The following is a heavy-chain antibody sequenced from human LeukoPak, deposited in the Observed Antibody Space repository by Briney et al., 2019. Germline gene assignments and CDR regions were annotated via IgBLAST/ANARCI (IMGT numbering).Heavy chain of an antibody. D-gene: IGHD6-19*01. CDR2: IYYSGST. Sequence: SETLSLTCTVSGGSISSYYWSWIRQPPGKGLEWIGYIYYSGSTNYNPSLKSRVTISVDTSKNQFSLKLSSVTAAGTAVYYCARGDIAVAGNYYFDYWGQGTLVTVSS. CDR1: GGSISSYY. J-gene: IGHJ4*02. V-gene: IGHV4-59*01. CDR3: ARGDIAVAGNYYFDY.